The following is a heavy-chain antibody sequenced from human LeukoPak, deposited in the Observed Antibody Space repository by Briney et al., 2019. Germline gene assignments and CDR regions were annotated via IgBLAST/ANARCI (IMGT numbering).Heavy chain of an antibody. V-gene: IGHV3-21*01. CDR2: ISSSSSYI. CDR3: ASPYSSRWYELCY. D-gene: IGHD6-13*01. Sequence: GGALRLSCAASGFTFSSYSMNWVRQAPGKGLEWVSSISSSSSYISAADSVKGRITTSRDNAKKTLYLQMNSLRAEDMAVYYCASPYSSRWYELCYWGQGTLVTVSS. CDR1: GFTFSSYS. J-gene: IGHJ4*02.